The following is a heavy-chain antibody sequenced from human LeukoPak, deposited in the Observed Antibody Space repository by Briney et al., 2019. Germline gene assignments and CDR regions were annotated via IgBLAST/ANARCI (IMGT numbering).Heavy chain of an antibody. J-gene: IGHJ4*02. V-gene: IGHV3-33*08. CDR1: GFTFSSYA. CDR3: ARDPGQQWLTFFDY. Sequence: GGSLRLSCAASGFTFSSYAMHWVRQAPGKGLEWVAVIWYDGSNKYYADSVKGRFTISRDNSKNTLYLQMNSLRAEDTAVYYCARDPGQQWLTFFDYWGQGTLVTVSS. D-gene: IGHD6-19*01. CDR2: IWYDGSNK.